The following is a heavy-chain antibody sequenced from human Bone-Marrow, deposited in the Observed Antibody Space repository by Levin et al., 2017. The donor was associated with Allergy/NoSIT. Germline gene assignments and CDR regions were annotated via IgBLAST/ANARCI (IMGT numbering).Heavy chain of an antibody. Sequence: GGSLRLSCAASGFTFSSYAMSWVRQAPGKGLEWVSAISGSGGSTYYADSVKGRFTISRDNSKNTLYLQMNSLRAEDTAVYYCAKPPTGIQLWPRKGYCSGGSCYLRRPGVYYFDYWGQGTLVTVSS. V-gene: IGHV3-23*01. D-gene: IGHD2-15*01. CDR1: GFTFSSYA. CDR2: ISGSGGST. CDR3: AKPPTGIQLWPRKGYCSGGSCYLRRPGVYYFDY. J-gene: IGHJ4*02.